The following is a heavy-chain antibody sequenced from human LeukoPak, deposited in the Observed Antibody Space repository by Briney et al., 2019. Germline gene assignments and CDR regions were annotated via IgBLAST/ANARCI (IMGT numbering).Heavy chain of an antibody. CDR1: GFTFSRYW. CDR3: ARDLFEGSPAGIAARYLDY. J-gene: IGHJ4*02. Sequence: GGSLRLSCATSGFTFSRYWMSWVRQAPGKGLECVANIKQDGSVTYYVDSVRGRFTISRDNAKNSLYLQMNSLRAEDTAVYYCARDLFEGSPAGIAARYLDYWGQGTLVTVSS. V-gene: IGHV3-7*03. D-gene: IGHD6-6*01. CDR2: IKQDGSVT.